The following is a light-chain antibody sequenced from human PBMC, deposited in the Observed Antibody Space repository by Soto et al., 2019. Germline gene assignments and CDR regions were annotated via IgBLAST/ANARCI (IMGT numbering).Light chain of an antibody. J-gene: IGKJ1*01. CDR3: QQSFSQPWT. Sequence: DIQMTQSPSSLSASVGDRVTITCRAGQSISTYVNWYQQKPGKAPNLVIFGASRLQSGVPSRFSGSRSGTDFTLTISRLRPEAFATYFCQQSFSQPWTFGQGTKVEIK. V-gene: IGKV1-39*01. CDR2: GAS. CDR1: QSISTY.